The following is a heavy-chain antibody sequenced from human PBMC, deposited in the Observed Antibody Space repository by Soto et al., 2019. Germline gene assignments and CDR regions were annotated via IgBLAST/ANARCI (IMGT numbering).Heavy chain of an antibody. CDR1: GFTFSSYA. V-gene: IGHV3-23*01. D-gene: IGHD3-3*01. CDR3: AKVLYDFWSGYYSYYYYYYGMDV. Sequence: PGGSLRLSGAASGFTFSSYAMSWVRQAPGKGLEWVSAISGSGGSTYYADSVKGRFTISRDKSKNTLYLQMNSLRAEDTAVYYCAKVLYDFWSGYYSYYYYYYGMDVWGQGTTVTVSS. CDR2: ISGSGGST. J-gene: IGHJ6*02.